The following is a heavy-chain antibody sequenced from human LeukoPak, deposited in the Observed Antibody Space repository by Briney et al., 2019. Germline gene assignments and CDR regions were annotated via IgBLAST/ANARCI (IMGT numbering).Heavy chain of an antibody. Sequence: GGCLRLSCAASEFTFSSYGMSWVRQAPGKGLEWVSSISGSGGSTQYADSVQGRFAISRDNSKNTLYLQMNSLRVEDTAVYFCARDPNGDYIGTFDMWGRGTMVTVSS. CDR2: ISGSGGST. J-gene: IGHJ3*02. CDR3: ARDPNGDYIGTFDM. V-gene: IGHV3-23*01. D-gene: IGHD4-17*01. CDR1: EFTFSSYG.